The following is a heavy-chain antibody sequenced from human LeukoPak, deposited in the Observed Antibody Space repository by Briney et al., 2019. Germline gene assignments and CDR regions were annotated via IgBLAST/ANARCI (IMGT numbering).Heavy chain of an antibody. CDR3: ARGWMGDYIDY. V-gene: IGHV4-34*01. CDR1: GGSFSGYY. Sequence: SETLSLTCAVYGGSFSGYYWSWIRQPPGKGLEWIGEINHSGSTNYNPSLKSRVTISVDTSKNQFSLKLSSVTAADTAVYYCARGWMGDYIDYWGQGTLVTVSS. CDR2: INHSGST. J-gene: IGHJ4*02. D-gene: IGHD1-1*01.